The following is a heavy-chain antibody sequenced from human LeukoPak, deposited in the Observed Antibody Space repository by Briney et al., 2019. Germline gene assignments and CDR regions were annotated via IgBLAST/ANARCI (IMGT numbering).Heavy chain of an antibody. J-gene: IGHJ5*01. V-gene: IGHV4-39*07. D-gene: IGHD2-21*01. Sequence: SETLSLTCSVSGDSISSTSFYWGWIRQPPGKGLEWIGSIFYSGTTYYTPSLESQVTLSLDTSKNHFSLRLTSVTAADTAVYYCARQIAVVEPTDPNWFDSWGQGTLVTVSS. CDR2: IFYSGTT. CDR1: GDSISSTSFY. CDR3: ARQIAVVEPTDPNWFDS.